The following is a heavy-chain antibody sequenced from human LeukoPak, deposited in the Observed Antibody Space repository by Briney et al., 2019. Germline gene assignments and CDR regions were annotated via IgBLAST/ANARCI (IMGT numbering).Heavy chain of an antibody. CDR2: IWYDGSNK. Sequence: GGSLRLSCAASGFTFSSYGMHWVRQAPGKGLEWVAVIWYDGSNKYYADSVKGRFTISRDNSKNTLYLQMNSLRAEDTAVYYCARDSDDSSGYYPKNAFDIWGQGTMVTVSS. CDR1: GFTFSSYG. V-gene: IGHV3-30*19. J-gene: IGHJ3*02. CDR3: ARDSDDSSGYYPKNAFDI. D-gene: IGHD3-22*01.